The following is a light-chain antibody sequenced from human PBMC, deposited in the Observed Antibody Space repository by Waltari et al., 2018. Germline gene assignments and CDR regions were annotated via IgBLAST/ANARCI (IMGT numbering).Light chain of an antibody. V-gene: IGLV8-61*01. J-gene: IGLJ3*02. Sequence: QTVVTQEPSLSVSPGGTVTLTCTLSSGSLSTTSYATWYQHTPGQAPRTLVYKGNSRSSGVPDRFSGSIRGNKAALTITGAQADDEWDYYCSLYMGSGIWVFGGGTKLTVL. CDR3: SLYMGSGIWV. CDR2: KGN. CDR1: SGSLSTTSY.